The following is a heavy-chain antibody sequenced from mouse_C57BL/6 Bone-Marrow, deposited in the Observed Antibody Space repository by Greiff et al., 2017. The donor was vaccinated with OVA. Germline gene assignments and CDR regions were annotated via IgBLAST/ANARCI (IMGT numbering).Heavy chain of an antibody. V-gene: IGHV1-50*01. CDR1: GYTFTSYW. J-gene: IGHJ2*01. Sequence: QVQLQQPGAALVKPGASVKLSCKASGYTFTSYWMQWVKQRPGQGLAWIGEIDPSDSYTNYNQKFKGKATLTVDTSSSTAYMQLSSLTSEDSAVYYCARGLLDYWGQGTTLTVSS. CDR3: ARGLLDY. D-gene: IGHD2-3*01. CDR2: IDPSDSYT.